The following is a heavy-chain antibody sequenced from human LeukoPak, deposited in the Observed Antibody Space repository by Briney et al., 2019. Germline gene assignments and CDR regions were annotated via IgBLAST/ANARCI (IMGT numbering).Heavy chain of an antibody. CDR2: VNPNSGGT. CDR3: ARRGSSGWYERWFDP. Sequence: ASVNVSCKASGYTFTGYYMHWVRQAPGQGLEWMGWVNPNSGGTNYAQKFQGRVTMTRDTSISTAYMELSRLRSEDTAVYYCARRGSSGWYERWFDPWGQGTLVTVSS. D-gene: IGHD6-19*01. J-gene: IGHJ5*02. V-gene: IGHV1-2*02. CDR1: GYTFTGYY.